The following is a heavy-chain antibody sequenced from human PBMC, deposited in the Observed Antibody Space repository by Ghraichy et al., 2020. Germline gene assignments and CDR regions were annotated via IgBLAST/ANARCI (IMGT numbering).Heavy chain of an antibody. V-gene: IGHV5-51*01. CDR1: GYNFINYW. D-gene: IGHD6-19*01. Sequence: GGSLRLSCTGSGYNFINYWIGWVRQIPGKGLEWMGIIYPGDSETRYSPSFQGQVTISTDKSIGTVYLQWSSLKASDTAMYCCARHGYSSGWAVDYWGQGTLVTVSS. J-gene: IGHJ4*02. CDR3: ARHGYSSGWAVDY. CDR2: IYPGDSET.